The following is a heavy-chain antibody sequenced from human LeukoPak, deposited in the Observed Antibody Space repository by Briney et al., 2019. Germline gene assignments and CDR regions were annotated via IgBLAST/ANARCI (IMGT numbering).Heavy chain of an antibody. V-gene: IGHV3-48*01. CDR1: GFTFDIYG. CDR2: ITGGSNTI. D-gene: IGHD2-15*01. J-gene: IGHJ4*02. Sequence: GGSLRLSCAASGFTFDIYGMNWVRQAPGKGLEWVSFITGGSNTIYYADSVKGRFTISRDNARNSLYPQMNSLRVDDTAVYYCARDRMGGSFDYWGQGTLVTVSS. CDR3: ARDRMGGSFDY.